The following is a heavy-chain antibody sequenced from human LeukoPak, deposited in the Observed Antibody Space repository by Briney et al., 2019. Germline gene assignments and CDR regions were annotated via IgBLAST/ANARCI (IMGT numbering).Heavy chain of an antibody. J-gene: IGHJ5*02. D-gene: IGHD2-2*01. CDR1: GYTFTSYG. Sequence: ASVKVSCKASGYTFTSYGISWVRQAPGQGLEWMGWISAYNGNTNYAQKLQGRVTMTTDTSTSTAYMELRSLRSDDTAVYYCARDHIVVVPAAIEEYNWFDPWGQGTLVTVSS. CDR3: ARDHIVVVPAAIEEYNWFDP. V-gene: IGHV1-18*01. CDR2: ISAYNGNT.